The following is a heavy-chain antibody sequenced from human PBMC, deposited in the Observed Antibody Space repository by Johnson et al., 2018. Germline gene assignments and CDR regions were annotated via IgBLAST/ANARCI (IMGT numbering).Heavy chain of an antibody. CDR3: ARDKAPYYFDWYFQF. D-gene: IGHD3-22*01. CDR1: GFTFGDFV. J-gene: IGHJ1*01. Sequence: QVQLVECGGGAVQPGRSLRLSCVASGFTFGDFVMYWVRQAQGKGLEWVTAISSDGRNPYYADYVRGRFTISRNNAKNTLHLQMNSLRPEDTAVYYCARDKAPYYFDWYFQFWGQGTLVTVSS. CDR2: ISSDGRNP. V-gene: IGHV3-30*03.